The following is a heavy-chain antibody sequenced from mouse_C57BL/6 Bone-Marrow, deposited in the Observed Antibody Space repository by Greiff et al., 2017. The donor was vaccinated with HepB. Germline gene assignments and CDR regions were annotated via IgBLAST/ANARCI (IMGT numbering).Heavy chain of an antibody. V-gene: IGHV1-50*01. D-gene: IGHD1-1*01. J-gene: IGHJ4*01. CDR1: GYTFTSYW. Sequence: QVQLQQPGAELVKPGASVKLSCKASGYTFTSYWMQWVKPRPGQGLEWIGEIDPSDSYTNYTQKFKGKATLTVDTSSSTAYMQLSSLTSEDSAVYYCARYYYGSRSGAMDYWGQGTSVTVSS. CDR2: IDPSDSYT. CDR3: ARYYYGSRSGAMDY.